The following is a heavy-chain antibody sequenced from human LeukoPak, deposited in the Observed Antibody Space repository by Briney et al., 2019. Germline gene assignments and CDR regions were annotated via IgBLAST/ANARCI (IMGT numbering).Heavy chain of an antibody. CDR3: ARRGPGGTEVDY. CDR2: IYYSGST. CDR1: GGSISSSSYY. J-gene: IGHJ4*02. Sequence: KSSETLSLTCTVSGGSISSSSYYWGWIRQPPGKGLEWIGSIYYSGSTYYNPSLKSRVTISVDTSKNQFSLKLSSVTAADTAVYYCARRGPGGTEVDYWGQGTLVTVSS. V-gene: IGHV4-39*07. D-gene: IGHD3-16*01.